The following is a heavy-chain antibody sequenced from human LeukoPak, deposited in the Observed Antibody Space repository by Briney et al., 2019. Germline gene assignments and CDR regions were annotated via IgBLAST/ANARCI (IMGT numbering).Heavy chain of an antibody. CDR1: GFTFSSYA. D-gene: IGHD2-21*02. CDR3: ARDKSPYCGGDCYSDWFDP. J-gene: IGHJ5*02. V-gene: IGHV3-30*04. CDR2: ISYDGSNK. Sequence: PGGSLRLSCAASGFTFSSYAMHWVRQAPGKGLEWVAVISYDGSNKYYADSVKGRFTISRDNSKNTLYLQMNSLRAEDTAVYYCARDKSPYCGGDCYSDWFDPWGQGTLVTVSS.